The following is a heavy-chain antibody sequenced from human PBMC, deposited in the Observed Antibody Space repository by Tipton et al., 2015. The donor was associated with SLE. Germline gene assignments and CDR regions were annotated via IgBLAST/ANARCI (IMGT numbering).Heavy chain of an antibody. CDR1: SGSFNGYY. V-gene: IGHV4-34*01. D-gene: IGHD6-6*01. Sequence: TLSLTCTIYSGSFNGYYWSWIRQPPGKGLEWIGEINHSGSTNYNPSLKSRVTISVDTSKNQFSLKLSSVTAADTAVYYCARCGSSLTWDYYYMDVWGKGTTVTISS. CDR2: INHSGST. CDR3: ARCGSSLTWDYYYMDV. J-gene: IGHJ6*03.